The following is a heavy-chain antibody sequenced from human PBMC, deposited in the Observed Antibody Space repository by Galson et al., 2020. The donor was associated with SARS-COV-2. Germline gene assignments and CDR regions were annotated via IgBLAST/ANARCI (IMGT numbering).Heavy chain of an antibody. D-gene: IGHD5-12*01. J-gene: IGHJ3*02. CDR2: ISANNGNT. V-gene: IGHV1-18*01. CDR3: ARGAYSGYAEGAAFDI. CDR1: GYTFTNYG. Sequence: ASVKVSCKASGYTFTNYGISWVRQAPGQGLEWMGWISANNGNTKYAQKVQGRVTMTRDTSTTTAYMELTTLTSDDTAVYYCARGAYSGYAEGAAFDIWGQGTMVTVSS.